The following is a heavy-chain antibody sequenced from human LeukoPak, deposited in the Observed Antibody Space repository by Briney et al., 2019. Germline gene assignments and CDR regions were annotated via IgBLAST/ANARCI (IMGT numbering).Heavy chain of an antibody. D-gene: IGHD3-10*01. V-gene: IGHV3-48*01. CDR3: AKDDTKYYYAEGY. Sequence: PGGSLRLSCAASGFTFSSYSMNWVRQAPGKGLEWVSYISSSSSTIYYADSVKGRFTISRDNAKNSLYLQMNSLRAEDTAVYYCAKDDTKYYYAEGYWGQGTLVTVSS. J-gene: IGHJ4*02. CDR1: GFTFSSYS. CDR2: ISSSSSTI.